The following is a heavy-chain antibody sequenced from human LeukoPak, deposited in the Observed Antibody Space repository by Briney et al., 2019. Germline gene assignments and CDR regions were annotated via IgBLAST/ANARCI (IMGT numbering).Heavy chain of an antibody. CDR3: ARGASDDYYDSSGYYFY. D-gene: IGHD3-22*01. V-gene: IGHV1-3*01. J-gene: IGHJ4*02. CDR2: INAGNGNT. CDR1: GYTFTSYA. Sequence: ASVKVSCKAPGYTFTSYAMHWVRQAPGQRLEWMGWINAGNGNTKYSQKFQGRVTITRDTSASTAYMELSSLRSEDTAVYYCARGASDDYYDSSGYYFYWGQGTLVTVSS.